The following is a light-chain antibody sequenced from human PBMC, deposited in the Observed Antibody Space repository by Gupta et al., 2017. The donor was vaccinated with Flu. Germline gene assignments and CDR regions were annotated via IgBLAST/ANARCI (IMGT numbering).Light chain of an antibody. J-gene: IGKJ2*01. CDR3: QQSRGTPYT. CDR2: DAS. Sequence: DIQMTQSPSSLSASVGDRVTITCRARLNIGSNLNWYQQKPGNAPKVLIYDASILQSGVPSRFSGSGSGADFTLTINSLQSEDFATYYCQQSRGTPYTFGQGTKLQIK. CDR1: LNIGSN. V-gene: IGKV1-39*01.